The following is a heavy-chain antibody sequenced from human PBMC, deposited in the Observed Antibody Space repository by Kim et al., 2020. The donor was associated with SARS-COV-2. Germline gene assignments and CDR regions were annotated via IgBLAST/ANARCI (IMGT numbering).Heavy chain of an antibody. CDR2: ISAYNGNT. V-gene: IGHV1-18*01. Sequence: ASVKVSCKASGYTFTSYGISWVRQAPGQGLEWMGWISAYNGNTNYAQKLQGRVTMTTDTSTSTAYMELRSLRSDDTAVYYCAREGELRYFDFSSWFDPWGQGTLVTVSS. J-gene: IGHJ5*02. CDR3: AREGELRYFDFSSWFDP. D-gene: IGHD3-9*01. CDR1: GYTFTSYG.